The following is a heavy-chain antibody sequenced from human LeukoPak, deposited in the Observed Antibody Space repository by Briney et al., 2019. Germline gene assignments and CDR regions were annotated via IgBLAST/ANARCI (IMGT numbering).Heavy chain of an antibody. CDR2: IIPIFGTA. CDR1: GGTFSSYA. Sequence: ASVKVSCKASGGTFSSYAISWVRQAPGQGLEWMGGIIPIFGTANYAQKFQGRVTITADESTSTAYMELSSLRSEDTAVYYCANMIVVVITRSATEYYFDYWGQGTLVTVSS. CDR3: ANMIVVVITRSATEYYFDY. D-gene: IGHD3-22*01. V-gene: IGHV1-69*13. J-gene: IGHJ4*02.